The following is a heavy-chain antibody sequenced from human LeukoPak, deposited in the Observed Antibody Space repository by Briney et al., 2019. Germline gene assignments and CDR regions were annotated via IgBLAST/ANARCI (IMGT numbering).Heavy chain of an antibody. CDR1: GYTFTSYY. V-gene: IGHV1-46*01. Sequence: ASVKVSCKASGYTFTSYYMHWVRQAPGQGPEWMGIINPSGGSTSYAQKFQGRVTMTRDTSTSTVYMELSSLRSEDTAVYYCARGPEWAFGGVIVIPTGYFDYWGQGTLVTVSS. CDR3: ARGPEWAFGGVIVIPTGYFDY. J-gene: IGHJ4*02. D-gene: IGHD3-16*02. CDR2: INPSGGST.